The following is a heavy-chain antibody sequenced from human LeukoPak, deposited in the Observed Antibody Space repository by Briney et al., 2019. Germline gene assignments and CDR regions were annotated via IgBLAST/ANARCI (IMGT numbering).Heavy chain of an antibody. CDR3: ARPRRYYDSSGYYALYNWFDP. J-gene: IGHJ5*02. CDR2: INPNSGGT. V-gene: IGHV1-2*02. D-gene: IGHD3-22*01. Sequence: GASVKVSCKASGYTFTGYYMHWVRQAPGQGLEWMGWINPNSGGTNYAQKFQGRVTMTRDTSISTAYMELSRLRSDDTAVYYCARPRRYYDSSGYYALYNWFDPWGQGTLVTVSS. CDR1: GYTFTGYY.